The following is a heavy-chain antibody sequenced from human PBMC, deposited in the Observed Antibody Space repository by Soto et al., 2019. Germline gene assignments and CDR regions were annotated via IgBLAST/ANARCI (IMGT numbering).Heavy chain of an antibody. D-gene: IGHD3-9*01. CDR1: GCSLSTSGVG. CDR2: IYWNDDK. J-gene: IGHJ4*02. CDR3: AHTPLRYFDWLFHYFDY. V-gene: IGHV2-5*01. Sequence: SGPTLVNPTQTLTLTCTFSGCSLSTSGVGVGWIRQPPGKALEWLALIYWNDDKRYSPSLKSRLTITKDTSKNQVVLTMTNMDPVDTATYYCAHTPLRYFDWLFHYFDYWGQGTLVTVSS.